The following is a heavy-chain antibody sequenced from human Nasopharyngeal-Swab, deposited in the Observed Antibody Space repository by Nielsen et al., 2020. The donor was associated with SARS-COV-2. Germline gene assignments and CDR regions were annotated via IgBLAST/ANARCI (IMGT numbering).Heavy chain of an antibody. D-gene: IGHD6-19*01. CDR1: GYTFTSYG. CDR3: ARMAVAGTWYYYYGMDV. Sequence: ASVKVSCKASGYTFTSYGISWVRQAPGQGLEWMGWISAYNGNTNYAQKLQGRVTMTTDTSTSTASMALRSLRSDDTAVYYCARMAVAGTWYYYYGMDVWGQGTTVTVSS. J-gene: IGHJ6*02. CDR2: ISAYNGNT. V-gene: IGHV1-18*01.